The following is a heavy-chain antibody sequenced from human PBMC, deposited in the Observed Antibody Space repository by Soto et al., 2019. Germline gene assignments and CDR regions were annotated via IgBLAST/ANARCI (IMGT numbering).Heavy chain of an antibody. Sequence: QVQLQESGPGLVKPSETLSLTCTVSGGSIYRSGYYWGWIRQPPGRGLEWIGNIDYNGVTYSNPSLKSRVTISRDRSQDQFSLKLTSVTAADTALYYCGKVLVGATGHTDSDSWGPGTLVAVSS. CDR1: GGSIYRSGYY. CDR2: IDYNGVT. CDR3: GKVLVGATGHTDSDS. J-gene: IGHJ4*02. V-gene: IGHV4-39*01. D-gene: IGHD2-15*01.